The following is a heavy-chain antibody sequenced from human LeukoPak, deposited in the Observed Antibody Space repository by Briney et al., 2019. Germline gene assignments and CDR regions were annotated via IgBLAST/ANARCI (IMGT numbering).Heavy chain of an antibody. J-gene: IGHJ5*02. Sequence: SETLSLTCTVSGGSISSYYWSWIRQPPGKGLEWIGYIYYSGSTYYNPSLKSRVTISVDTSKNQFSLKLSSVTAADTAVYYCARGEGYCSGGSCYGWFDPWGQGTLVTVSS. V-gene: IGHV4-59*08. D-gene: IGHD2-15*01. CDR3: ARGEGYCSGGSCYGWFDP. CDR1: GGSISSYY. CDR2: IYYSGST.